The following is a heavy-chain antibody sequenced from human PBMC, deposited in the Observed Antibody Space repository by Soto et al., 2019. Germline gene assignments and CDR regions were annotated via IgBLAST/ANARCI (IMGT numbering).Heavy chain of an antibody. CDR3: ARLGYYYYYGMDV. D-gene: IGHD3-16*01. Sequence: SETLSLTCTVSGGSISSGGYYWSWIRQHPGKGLEWIGYIYYSGSTYYNPSLKSRVTISVDTSKNQFSLKLSSVTAADTAVYYCARLGYYYYYGMDVWGQGTTVTVSS. J-gene: IGHJ6*02. CDR1: GGSISSGGYY. V-gene: IGHV4-31*02. CDR2: IYYSGST.